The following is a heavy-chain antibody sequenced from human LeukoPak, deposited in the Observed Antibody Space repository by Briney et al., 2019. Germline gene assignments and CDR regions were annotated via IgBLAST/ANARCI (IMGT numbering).Heavy chain of an antibody. J-gene: IGHJ6*03. CDR1: GYTLTSYD. D-gene: IGHD1-26*01. V-gene: IGHV1-8*03. CDR2: MNPNSGNT. Sequence: ASVKVSCKASGYTLTSYDINWVRQATGQGLEWMGWMNPNSGNTGYAQKFQGRVTITRNTSISTAYMELSSLRSEDTAVYYCARGGGGSYGDYYYYYYMDVWGKGTTVTVSS. CDR3: ARGGGGSYGDYYYYYYMDV.